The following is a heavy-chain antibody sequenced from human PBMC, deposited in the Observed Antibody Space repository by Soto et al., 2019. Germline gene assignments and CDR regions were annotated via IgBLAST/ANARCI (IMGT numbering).Heavy chain of an antibody. Sequence: QVQLQESGPGLVKPSETLSLTCTVSGGSISSYYWSWIRQPPGKGLEWIGYIYYSGSTNYNPSRRSRVAISVDPPTNQFSLKLSSVTAADTAVYYCASRDGRGFDSWGQGTLGTVSS. D-gene: IGHD3-10*01. J-gene: IGHJ4*02. CDR1: GGSISSYY. CDR2: IYYSGST. CDR3: ASRDGRGFDS. V-gene: IGHV4-59*08.